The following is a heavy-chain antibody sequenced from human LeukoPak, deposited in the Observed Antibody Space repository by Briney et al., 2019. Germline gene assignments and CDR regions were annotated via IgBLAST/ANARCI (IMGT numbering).Heavy chain of an antibody. CDR1: GFTFNRSW. D-gene: IGHD4-17*01. CDR3: ARETTVTTHFDY. J-gene: IGHJ4*02. CDR2: IKQDGSEK. V-gene: IGHV3-7*01. Sequence: GGSLRLSCAASGFTFNRSWMSWVRQAPGKGLEWVANIKQDGSEKYYVDSVKGRFTISRDNAKNSLCLQMNSLRAEDTAMYYCARETTVTTHFDYWGQGTLVTVSS.